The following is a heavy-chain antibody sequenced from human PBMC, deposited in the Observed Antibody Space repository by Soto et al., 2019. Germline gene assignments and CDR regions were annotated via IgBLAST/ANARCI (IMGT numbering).Heavy chain of an antibody. J-gene: IGHJ4*02. CDR1: GFTYNNYA. CDR2: ITGSGSDT. CDR3: AKLGSSAWSPHYYFDY. V-gene: IGHV3-23*01. D-gene: IGHD3-10*01. Sequence: GGSLRLSCAASGFTYNNYAMGWVRQAPGKGLEWVSAITGSGSDTYYLDSVKGRFTISRDNSKNTLFLQMNSLRAEDTAIYYCAKLGSSAWSPHYYFDYWGQGTLVTVSS.